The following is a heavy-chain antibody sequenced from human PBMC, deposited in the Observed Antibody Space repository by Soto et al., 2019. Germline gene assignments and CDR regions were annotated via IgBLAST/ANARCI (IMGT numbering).Heavy chain of an antibody. J-gene: IGHJ4*02. D-gene: IGHD3-16*02. Sequence: PGGSLRLSCAASGFTFSSYAMHWVRQAPGKGLEYVSAISSNGGSTYYANSVKGRFTISRDNSKNTLYLQMGSLRAEDMAVYYCARGSYYDYVWGSYRYWPYFDYWGQGTLVTVSS. CDR2: ISSNGGST. CDR3: ARGSYYDYVWGSYRYWPYFDY. V-gene: IGHV3-64*01. CDR1: GFTFSSYA.